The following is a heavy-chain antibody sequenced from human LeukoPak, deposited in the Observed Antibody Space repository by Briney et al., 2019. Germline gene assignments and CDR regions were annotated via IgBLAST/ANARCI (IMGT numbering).Heavy chain of an antibody. J-gene: IGHJ4*02. Sequence: ASVKVSCKASGYTFTSYAMHWVRQAPGQRLEWMGWINAVNGNTKYSQKFQGRVTITRDTSASTAYMELSSLRSEDTAVYYCASGGLRFLEWSPGPLDYWGQGTLVTVSS. CDR1: GYTFTSYA. CDR3: ASGGLRFLEWSPGPLDY. D-gene: IGHD3-3*01. V-gene: IGHV1-3*01. CDR2: INAVNGNT.